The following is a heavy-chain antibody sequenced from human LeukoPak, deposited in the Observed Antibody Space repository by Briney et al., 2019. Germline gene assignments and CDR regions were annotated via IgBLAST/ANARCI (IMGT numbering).Heavy chain of an antibody. CDR2: ISAYNGNT. J-gene: IGHJ6*04. CDR1: GYTFTSYG. CDR3: ASHHKYYYGSEALYGMDV. Sequence: ASVEVSCKASGYTFTSYGISWVRQAPGQGLEWMGWISAYNGNTNYAQKLQGRVTMTTDTSTSTAYLELRSLRSEDTAVYYCASHHKYYYGSEALYGMDVWGKGTTVTVSS. V-gene: IGHV1-18*04. D-gene: IGHD3-10*01.